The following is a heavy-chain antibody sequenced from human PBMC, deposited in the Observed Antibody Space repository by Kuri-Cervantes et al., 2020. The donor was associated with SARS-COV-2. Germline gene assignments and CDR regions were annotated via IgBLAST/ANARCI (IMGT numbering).Heavy chain of an antibody. Sequence: SVTVSCKTSGFTFTGSTIQWGRQARRQGVEWRGWIVVGSGDASYSQESQDRVTITRDMSTATAYMELRTLRSDETAVYFCSLDAFDYWGQGTLVTVSS. CDR2: IVVGSGDA. CDR1: GFTFTGST. CDR3: SLDAFDY. V-gene: IGHV1-58*02. D-gene: IGHD2-8*01. J-gene: IGHJ4*02.